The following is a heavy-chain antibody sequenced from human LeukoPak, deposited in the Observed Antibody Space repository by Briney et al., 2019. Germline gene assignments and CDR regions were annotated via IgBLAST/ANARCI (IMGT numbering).Heavy chain of an antibody. D-gene: IGHD1-26*01. CDR1: GFTFSSYS. V-gene: IGHV3-33*08. CDR2: IWYDGSNK. Sequence: GGSLRLSCAASGFTFSSYSMHWVRQAPGKGLEWVAVIWYDGSNKYYAESVKGRFTISRDNSKNTLYLQMTDLRAEDTAVYFCARGDLMGATDYWGQGTLVTVSS. J-gene: IGHJ4*02. CDR3: ARGDLMGATDY.